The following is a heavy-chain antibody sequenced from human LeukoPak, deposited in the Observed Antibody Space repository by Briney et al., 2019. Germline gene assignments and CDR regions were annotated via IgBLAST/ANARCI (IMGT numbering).Heavy chain of an antibody. V-gene: IGHV3-23*01. J-gene: IGHJ4*02. D-gene: IGHD6-6*01. CDR1: GFTFSSYA. CDR3: TKDEDGGSSHGN. CDR2: ISGSGGST. Sequence: PGGSLRLSCAASGFTFSSYAMSWVRQAPGKGLEWVSAISGSGGSTYYADSVKGRFTISRDNSKNTLYLQMNSLRAEDTAVYYCTKDEDGGSSHGNSGQGTLVTVSS.